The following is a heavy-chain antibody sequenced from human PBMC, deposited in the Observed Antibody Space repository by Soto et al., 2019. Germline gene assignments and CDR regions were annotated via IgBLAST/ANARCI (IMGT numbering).Heavy chain of an antibody. J-gene: IGHJ4*02. CDR2: INNSGDST. D-gene: IGHD3-10*01. CDR3: AKGASGGVH. Sequence: EVQLLESGGTLVQPGGSLRLSCATSGFTFSIYAMTWVRQAPGKGLEWVSCINNSGDSTHYADYVKGRFTISRDNSKITLYLQMSSLRAEDTAVYFCAKGASGGVHGGQGTLVTVSS. V-gene: IGHV3-23*01. CDR1: GFTFSIYA.